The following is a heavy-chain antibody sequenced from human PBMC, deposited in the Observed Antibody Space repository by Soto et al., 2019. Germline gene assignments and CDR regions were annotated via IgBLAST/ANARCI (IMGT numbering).Heavy chain of an antibody. J-gene: IGHJ4*02. CDR3: AKDICAYSRGSSYFGF. CDR1: GFTFSSYV. D-gene: IGHD6-19*01. CDR2: ISDSGSST. V-gene: IGHV3-23*01. Sequence: EVQLLQSGGGLVQPGGSLRLSCAASGFTFSSYVMSWVRQAPGKGLEWVSTISDSGSSTYYTDSVKGRFTISRDNSKNTLYLQLNSLRAEYTAIYYCAKDICAYSRGSSYFGFWGQGTLVTVSS.